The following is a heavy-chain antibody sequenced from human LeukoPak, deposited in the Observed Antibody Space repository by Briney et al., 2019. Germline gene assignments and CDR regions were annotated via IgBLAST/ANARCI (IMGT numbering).Heavy chain of an antibody. J-gene: IGHJ4*02. CDR2: IYYSGST. V-gene: IGHV4-59*01. CDR1: GGSISSYY. D-gene: IGHD3-3*01. Sequence: PSETLSLTCTVSGGSISSYYWSWIRQPPGKGLECIGYIYYSGSTNYNPSLKSRVTISVDTSKNQFSLKLSSVTAADTAVYYCARVGYDFWSGYYTERVYYFDYWGQGTLVTVSS. CDR3: ARVGYDFWSGYYTERVYYFDY.